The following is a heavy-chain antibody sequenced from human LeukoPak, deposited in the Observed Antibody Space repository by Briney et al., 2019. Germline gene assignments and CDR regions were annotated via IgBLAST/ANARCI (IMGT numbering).Heavy chain of an antibody. D-gene: IGHD6-19*01. CDR3: ARGVVLGSGWEADY. Sequence: PSETLSLTCTVSGGSISSSSYYWGWIRQPPGKGLEWIGSIYYSGSPYYNPPLKSRVTISVDTSKNQFSLKLSYVTAADTAVYYCARGVVLGSGWEADYWGQGTLVTVSS. J-gene: IGHJ4*02. CDR2: IYYSGSP. V-gene: IGHV4-39*07. CDR1: GGSISSSSYY.